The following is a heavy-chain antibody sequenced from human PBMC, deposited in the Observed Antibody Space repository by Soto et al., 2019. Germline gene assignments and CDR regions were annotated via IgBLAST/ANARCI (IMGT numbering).Heavy chain of an antibody. Sequence: TLSLTCTVSGGSISSYYWSWIRQPPGKGLEWIGYIYYSGSTNYNPSLKSRVTISVDTSKNQFSLKLSSVTAADTAVYYCARHKFVVPAAMSWFDPWGQGTLVTVSS. V-gene: IGHV4-59*08. D-gene: IGHD2-2*01. CDR1: GGSISSYY. CDR2: IYYSGST. CDR3: ARHKFVVPAAMSWFDP. J-gene: IGHJ5*02.